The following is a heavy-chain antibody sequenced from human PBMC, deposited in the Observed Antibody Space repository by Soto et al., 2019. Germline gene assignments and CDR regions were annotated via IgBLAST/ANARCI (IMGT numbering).Heavy chain of an antibody. CDR1: GFTFSSYA. CDR2: ISGSGGST. Sequence: GGSLRLSCAASGFTFSSYAMSWVRQAPGKGLEWVSAISGSGGSTYYADSVKGRFTISRDNSKNTLYLQMNSLRAEDTAVYYCAKSVGATTYYGMDVWGQGTTVTVS. CDR3: AKSVGATTYYGMDV. J-gene: IGHJ6*02. V-gene: IGHV3-23*01. D-gene: IGHD1-26*01.